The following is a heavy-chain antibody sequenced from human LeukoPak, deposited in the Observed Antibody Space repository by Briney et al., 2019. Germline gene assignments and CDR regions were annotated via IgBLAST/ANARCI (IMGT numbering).Heavy chain of an antibody. J-gene: IGHJ4*02. D-gene: IGHD6-19*01. CDR2: IYYSGST. CDR1: GGSISSYY. CDR3: ARSGTVAGTDY. Sequence: SETLSLTCTVSGGSISSYYWSWIRQPPGKGLEWIGYIYYSGSTNYNPSLKSRVTISVDTSKNQFSLKLTSVTAADTAVYYCARSGTVAGTDYWGQGTLDTVSS. V-gene: IGHV4-59*01.